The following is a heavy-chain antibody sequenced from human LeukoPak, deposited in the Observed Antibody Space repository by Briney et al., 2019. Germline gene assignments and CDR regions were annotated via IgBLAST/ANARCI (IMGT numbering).Heavy chain of an antibody. J-gene: IGHJ4*02. Sequence: PSQTLSLTCTVSGGSISSGDYYWSWIRQPPGKGLEWIGYIYYSGSTYYNPSLKSRVTISVDTSKNQFSLKLSSVTAADTAVYYCARGLAYITGTTGRDYWGQGTLVTVSS. D-gene: IGHD1-7*01. V-gene: IGHV4-30-4*08. CDR3: ARGLAYITGTTGRDY. CDR2: IYYSGST. CDR1: GGSISSGDYY.